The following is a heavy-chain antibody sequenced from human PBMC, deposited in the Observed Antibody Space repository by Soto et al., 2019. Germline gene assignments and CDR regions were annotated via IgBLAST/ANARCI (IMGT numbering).Heavy chain of an antibody. CDR2: IGTAGDT. V-gene: IGHV3-13*01. J-gene: IGHJ6*02. Sequence: PGGSLRLSCAASGFTLSSYDMHWVRQATGKGLEWVSAIGTAGDTYYPGSVKGRFTISRENAKNSLYLQMNSLRAGDTAVYYCARFSRIAAAPPRGYGMDVWGQGTTVTGAS. D-gene: IGHD6-13*01. CDR3: ARFSRIAAAPPRGYGMDV. CDR1: GFTLSSYD.